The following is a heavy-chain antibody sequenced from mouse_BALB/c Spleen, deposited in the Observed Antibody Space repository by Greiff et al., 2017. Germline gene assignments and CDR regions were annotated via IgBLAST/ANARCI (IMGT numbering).Heavy chain of an antibody. D-gene: IGHD3-1*01. J-gene: IGHJ3*01. V-gene: IGHV1-87*01. CDR2: IYPGDGDT. CDR1: GYTFTSYW. CDR3: AYSSGYAWFAY. Sequence: VQGVESGAELARPGASVKLSCKASGYTFTSYWMQWVKQRPGQGLEWIGAIYPGDGDTRYTQKFKGKATLTADKSSSTAYMQLSSLASEDSAVYYCAYSSGYAWFAYWGQGTLVTVSA.